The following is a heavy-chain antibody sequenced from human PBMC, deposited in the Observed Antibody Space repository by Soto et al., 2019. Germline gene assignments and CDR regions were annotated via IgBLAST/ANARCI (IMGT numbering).Heavy chain of an antibody. CDR2: ISSDGSNR. J-gene: IGHJ4*02. Sequence: QVQLVESGGGVVQPGRSLRLSCAASGFTFSDYALHWVRQAPGKGLEWVTVISSDGSNRYYADSVKGRFTISRDNSKNTPYLQMNSLRVEDTAIYICAHLAGLSHTDDFWGQGTPVTVSS. D-gene: IGHD5-18*01. CDR1: GFTFSDYA. CDR3: AHLAGLSHTDDF. V-gene: IGHV3-30-3*01.